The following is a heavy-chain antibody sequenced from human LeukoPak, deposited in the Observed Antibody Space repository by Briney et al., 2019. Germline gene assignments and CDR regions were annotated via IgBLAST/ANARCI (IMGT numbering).Heavy chain of an antibody. CDR3: SRYCSTTTCPGYYYGMDI. V-gene: IGHV3-48*03. Sequence: GGSLRLFCAASGFTFSSCEMNWVRQAPGKGLEWVSFITSDGSTIFYADSVKGRFTISRDNSKNTLYLQINSLRAEDTAVYYCSRYCSTTTCPGYYYGMDIWGQGTAVTVSS. CDR2: ITSDGSTI. D-gene: IGHD2-2*01. J-gene: IGHJ6*02. CDR1: GFTFSSCE.